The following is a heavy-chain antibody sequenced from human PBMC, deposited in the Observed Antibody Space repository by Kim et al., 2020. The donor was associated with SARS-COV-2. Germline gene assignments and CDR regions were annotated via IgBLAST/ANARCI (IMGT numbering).Heavy chain of an antibody. CDR3: AREYCIIRFYP. V-gene: IGHV1-18*01. CDR1: GYRFSRYG. CDR2: VSSNTGNP. Sequence: ASVKVSCKASGYRFSRYGINWVRQAPGQGLEWMGWVSSNTGNPTYAQGFKDRVTLSTDTSTTTAYLELSGLRSEDTAVYYCAREYCIIRFYPWG. D-gene: IGHD2-8*02. J-gene: IGHJ5*02.